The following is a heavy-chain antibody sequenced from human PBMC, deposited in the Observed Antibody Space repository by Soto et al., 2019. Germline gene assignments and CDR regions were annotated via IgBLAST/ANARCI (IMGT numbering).Heavy chain of an antibody. J-gene: IGHJ6*02. CDR1: GGTFSSYA. Sequence: ASVKVSCKASGGTFSSYAISWVRQAPGQGLEWMGGIIPIFGTANYAQKFQGRVTITADESTSTAYMELSSLRSEDTAVYYCAWTRGGYDFWSGYYTPGDYYYGMDVWGQGTTVTVSS. CDR3: AWTRGGYDFWSGYYTPGDYYYGMDV. V-gene: IGHV1-69*13. CDR2: IIPIFGTA. D-gene: IGHD3-3*01.